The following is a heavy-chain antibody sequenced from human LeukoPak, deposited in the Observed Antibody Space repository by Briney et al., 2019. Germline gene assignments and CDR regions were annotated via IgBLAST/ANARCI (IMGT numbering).Heavy chain of an antibody. CDR1: GYTFTSNY. CDR2: ISPSGGST. CDR3: ARMYSSWWSIFDY. Sequence: GASVKVSCKAFGYTFTSNYMHWVRQAPGQGPEWMGVISPSGGSTTYAQKFQGRVTLTRDMSTSTDYLELSSLRSEDTALYYCARMYSSWWSIFDYWGQGTLVTVSS. J-gene: IGHJ4*02. D-gene: IGHD6-13*01. V-gene: IGHV1-46*01.